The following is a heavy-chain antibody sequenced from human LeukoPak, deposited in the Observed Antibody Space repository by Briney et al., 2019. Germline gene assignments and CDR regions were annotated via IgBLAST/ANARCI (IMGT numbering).Heavy chain of an antibody. CDR2: IYHSGST. J-gene: IGHJ4*02. CDR3: ARVPTVTFFGY. V-gene: IGHV4-38-2*02. D-gene: IGHD4-17*01. CDR1: GYSISSGYY. Sequence: SETLSLTCTVSGYSISSGYYWGWIRQPPGKGLEWIGSIYHSGSTYYNPSLKSRVTISVDTSKTQFSLKLSSVTAADTAVYYCARVPTVTFFGYWGQGTLVTVSS.